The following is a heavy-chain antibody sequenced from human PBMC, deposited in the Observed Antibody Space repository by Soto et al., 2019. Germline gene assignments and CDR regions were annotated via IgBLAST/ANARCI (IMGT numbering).Heavy chain of an antibody. CDR1: GYTFTSYY. V-gene: IGHV1-46*01. D-gene: IGHD3-22*01. J-gene: IGHJ4*02. Sequence: ASVKVSCKASGYTFTSYYMHWVRQAPGQGLEWMGIINPSGGRTSYEKKFQGRVTMTRHTSTSTVYMELSSLRSEDTAVYYCARVGTPTYDSSGYYPQDLDYWGQ. CDR3: ARVGTPTYDSSGYYPQDLDY. CDR2: INPSGGRT.